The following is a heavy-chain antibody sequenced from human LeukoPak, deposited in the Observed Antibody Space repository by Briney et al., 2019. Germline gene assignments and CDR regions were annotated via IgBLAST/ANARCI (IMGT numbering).Heavy chain of an antibody. V-gene: IGHV3-30*02. Sequence: RGSLRLSCAASGFTFSSYCMHWVRQAPGKGLEWEAFIRYDGCNKYYADSVKGRFTISRDNSKNTLYLQMNSLRAEDTAVYYCAELGITMIGGVWGKGTTVTISS. D-gene: IGHD3-10*02. CDR1: GFTFSSYC. J-gene: IGHJ6*04. CDR3: AELGITMIGGV. CDR2: IRYDGCNK.